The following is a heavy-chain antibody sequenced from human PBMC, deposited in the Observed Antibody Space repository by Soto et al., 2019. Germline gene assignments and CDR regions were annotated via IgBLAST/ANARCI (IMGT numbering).Heavy chain of an antibody. D-gene: IGHD3-9*01. V-gene: IGHV3-33*08. CDR2: MHTGGNEK. CDR1: GFTFSYYG. CDR3: ARDADTTGHYSHFDL. Sequence: QVQLVESGGGVVQPGGSLGLSCAASGFTFSYYGFHWVRQAPGKGLEWVAVMHTGGNEKYYVDSVKGRFTVSRDDSRNMVYLEMSGLRAEDTAEYFCARDADTTGHYSHFDLWGRGALLAVS. J-gene: IGHJ4*02.